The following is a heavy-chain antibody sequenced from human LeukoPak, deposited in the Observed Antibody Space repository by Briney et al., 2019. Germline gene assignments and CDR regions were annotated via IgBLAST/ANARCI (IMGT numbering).Heavy chain of an antibody. CDR2: ISSSGSTI. CDR3: ARGPPISGNFWRGKNRPPDY. D-gene: IGHD3-3*01. Sequence: GGSLRLSCAASGFTFSSYEMNWVRQAPGRGLEWVSYISSSGSTIYYADSVKGRFTISRDNAKNSLYLQMNSLRAEDTAVYYCARGPPISGNFWRGKNRPPDYWGQGTLVTVSS. CDR1: GFTFSSYE. V-gene: IGHV3-48*03. J-gene: IGHJ4*02.